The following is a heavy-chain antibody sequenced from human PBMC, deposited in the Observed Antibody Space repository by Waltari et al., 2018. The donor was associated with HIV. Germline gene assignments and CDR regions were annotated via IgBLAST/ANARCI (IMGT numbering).Heavy chain of an antibody. CDR2: ISSSGTYI. CDR1: GFTFSGHT. Sequence: EVQLVGSGGGLVKPGGSLELPCAASGFTFSGHTMNWVRQAPGKGLEWVSSISSSGTYIYYVDSVQGRFTISRDNAKNSLYLQMNSLRVEDTAIYYCAKVDTHGYLPYNWGQGTLVTVSS. CDR3: AKVDTHGYLPYN. J-gene: IGHJ4*02. V-gene: IGHV3-21*01. D-gene: IGHD5-12*01.